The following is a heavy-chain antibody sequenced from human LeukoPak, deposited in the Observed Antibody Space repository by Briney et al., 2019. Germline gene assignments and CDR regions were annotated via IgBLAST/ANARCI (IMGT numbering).Heavy chain of an antibody. Sequence: SQTLSLTCAIPGDSVSSDSATWNWIRQSPSRGLEWLGRTYYRSKWYNDYAVSVKSRITFNADTSNNQFSLHLNSVTPDDTAVYYCAKVAADTKCFDPWGQGTLVTVSS. J-gene: IGHJ5*02. V-gene: IGHV6-1*01. CDR1: GDSVSSDSAT. D-gene: IGHD2-15*01. CDR2: TYYRSKWYN. CDR3: AKVAADTKCFDP.